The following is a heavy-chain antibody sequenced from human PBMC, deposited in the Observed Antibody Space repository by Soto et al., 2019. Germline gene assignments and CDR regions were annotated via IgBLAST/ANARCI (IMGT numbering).Heavy chain of an antibody. Sequence: GXSVKVPCKAAGGPFISYAIIWGRQAPGQGLEWMGGIIPIFGTANYAQKFQGRVTITADKSTSTAYMELSSLRSEDTAVYYCARLPIFGVVSYRGGDYYYGMDVWGQGTTVTVSS. CDR1: GGPFISYA. D-gene: IGHD3-3*01. CDR2: IIPIFGTA. V-gene: IGHV1-69*06. CDR3: ARLPIFGVVSYRGGDYYYGMDV. J-gene: IGHJ6*02.